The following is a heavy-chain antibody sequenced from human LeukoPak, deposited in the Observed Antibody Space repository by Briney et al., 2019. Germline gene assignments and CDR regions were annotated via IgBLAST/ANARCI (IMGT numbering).Heavy chain of an antibody. CDR3: ARDPMAYGSGSCYSRH. Sequence: GASVKVSCKASGYTFINYGIIWVRQAPGQGLEWMGWISAYSGDTKYAQKFQGRVTMTTDTSTSIAYMELRSLRSDDTAVYYCARDPMAYGSGSCYSRHWGQGSLVTVSS. CDR1: GYTFINYG. V-gene: IGHV1-18*04. J-gene: IGHJ1*01. D-gene: IGHD3-10*01. CDR2: ISAYSGDT.